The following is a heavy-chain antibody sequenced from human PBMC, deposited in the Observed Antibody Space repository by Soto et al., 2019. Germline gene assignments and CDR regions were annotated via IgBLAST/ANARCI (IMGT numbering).Heavy chain of an antibody. Sequence: PGESLKISCDGSGYSFTIYWIGLVLQMPGKGLDWMWIIYPGDSDTRYSPSFQGQVTISADKSISTAYLQWSSLKASDTAMYYCARLDYYDSSGSPRDYYYYGMDVWGQGTTVTVSS. CDR1: GYSFTIYW. V-gene: IGHV5-51*01. D-gene: IGHD3-22*01. CDR3: ARLDYYDSSGSPRDYYYYGMDV. J-gene: IGHJ6*02. CDR2: IYPGDSDT.